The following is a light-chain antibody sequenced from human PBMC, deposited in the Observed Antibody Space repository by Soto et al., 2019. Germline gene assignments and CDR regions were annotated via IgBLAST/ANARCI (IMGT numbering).Light chain of an antibody. CDR3: QSCDCSLSGRGVV. CDR1: SANIGAGYD. J-gene: IGLJ2*01. Sequence: QSVLTQPPSVSGAPGQRVTISCTGSSANIGAGYDVHWYQQLPGTAPKLLIYDNNNRPSGVPDRFSGSKSGTSASLAITRLQAGDEGDYYCQSCDCSLSGRGVVFGGGTKLTVL. V-gene: IGLV1-40*01. CDR2: DNN.